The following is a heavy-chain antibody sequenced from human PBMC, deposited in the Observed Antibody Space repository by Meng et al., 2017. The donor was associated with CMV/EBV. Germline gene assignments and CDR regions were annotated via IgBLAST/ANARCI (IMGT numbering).Heavy chain of an antibody. J-gene: IGHJ5*02. CDR3: ARHEAVRGVITNWFDP. Sequence: SETLSLTCTVSGGSISSSSYYWGWIRQPPGKGLEWIGSIYYSGSTYYNPSLKSRVTISVDTSKNQFSLKLSSVTAADTAVYYCARHEAVRGVITNWFDPWGQGTLVTVSS. CDR1: GGSISSSSYY. D-gene: IGHD3-10*01. CDR2: IYYSGST. V-gene: IGHV4-39*01.